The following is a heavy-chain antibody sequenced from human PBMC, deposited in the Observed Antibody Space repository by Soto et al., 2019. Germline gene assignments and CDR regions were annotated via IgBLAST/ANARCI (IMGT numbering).Heavy chain of an antibody. Sequence: KQSQTLSLPCAVYGGSFSGYYWSWIRQPPGKGLEWIGEINHSGSTNYNPSLKSRVTISVDTSKNQFSLKLSSVTAADTAVYYCARGQPHRAVAVKRGYYFDYWGQGTLVTVSS. CDR3: ARGQPHRAVAVKRGYYFDY. CDR1: GGSFSGYY. CDR2: INHSGST. V-gene: IGHV4-34*01. J-gene: IGHJ4*02. D-gene: IGHD6-19*01.